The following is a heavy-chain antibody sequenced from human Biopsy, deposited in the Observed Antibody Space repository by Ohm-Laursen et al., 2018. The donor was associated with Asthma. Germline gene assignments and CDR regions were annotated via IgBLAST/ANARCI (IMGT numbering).Heavy chain of an antibody. Sequence: SLRLSCTASGFTFDYYTMHWVRQAPGKGLEWVTIISYDGRNTYYADSVEGRFTISRDNSKNTLFLQMSSLRPEDTAVYYCARGGLHYYEYYGMDVWGQGTTVTVSS. CDR3: ARGGLHYYEYYGMDV. D-gene: IGHD2-21*02. V-gene: IGHV3-30*04. CDR2: ISYDGRNT. J-gene: IGHJ6*02. CDR1: GFTFDYYT.